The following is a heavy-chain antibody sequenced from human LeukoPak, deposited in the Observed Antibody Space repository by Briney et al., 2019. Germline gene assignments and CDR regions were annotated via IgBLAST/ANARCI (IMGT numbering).Heavy chain of an antibody. V-gene: IGHV3-7*05. CDR2: IKQDGSEK. CDR1: GFTFSIYR. J-gene: IGHJ4*02. D-gene: IGHD6-13*01. Sequence: GGSLRLSCAASGFTFSIYRMSGVREAPGKGRVWVANIKQDGSEKYYGVSVKGRFTISRDNANNSLSLQMNGLRAEDTAVYYCARVGSTAEAGTVDYWGQGTLVTVSS. CDR3: ARVGSTAEAGTVDY.